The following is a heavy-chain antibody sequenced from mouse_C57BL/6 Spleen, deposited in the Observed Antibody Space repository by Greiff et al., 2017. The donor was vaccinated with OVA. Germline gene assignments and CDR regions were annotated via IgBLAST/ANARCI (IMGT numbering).Heavy chain of an antibody. J-gene: IGHJ2*01. D-gene: IGHD2-5*01. V-gene: IGHV1-81*01. CDR3: ARSESNPYFDY. CDR2: IYPRSGNT. CDR1: GYTFTSYG. Sequence: VQLVESGAELARPGASVKLSCKASGYTFTSYGISWVKQRTGQGLEWIGEIYPRSGNTYYNEKFKGKATLTADKSSSTAYMELRSLTSEDSAVYFCARSESNPYFDYWGQGTTLTVSS.